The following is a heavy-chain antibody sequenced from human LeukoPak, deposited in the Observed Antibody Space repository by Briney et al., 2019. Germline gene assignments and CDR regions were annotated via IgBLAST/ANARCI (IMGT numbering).Heavy chain of an antibody. CDR2: ISWDGGSA. V-gene: IGHV3-43D*03. CDR3: AKEGAVAGRGKNYFDY. CDR1: GFTFNNYG. D-gene: IGHD6-19*01. J-gene: IGHJ4*02. Sequence: GGSLRLSCAASGFTFNNYGMHWVRQAPGKGLEWVSLISWDGGSAYYADSVKGRFTISRDNSKNSLYLQMNSLRAEDTALYYCAKEGAVAGRGKNYFDYWGQGTLVTVSS.